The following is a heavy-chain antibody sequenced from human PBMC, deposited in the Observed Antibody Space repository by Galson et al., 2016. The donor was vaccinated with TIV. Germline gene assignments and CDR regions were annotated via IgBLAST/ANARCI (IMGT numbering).Heavy chain of an antibody. D-gene: IGHD3-3*01. CDR1: GYKFSTYW. CDR3: ARHGYDFWNGQDYFFYGMDV. J-gene: IGHJ6*02. Sequence: QSGAEVKKPGESLKIACKTSGYKFSTYWMSWVRQTPGKGPEWVGHIYPGDSDTRYSPSFQGHVTISADKSIDTAYLQWGSLKASDSAIYYCARHGYDFWNGQDYFFYGMDVWGQGTTVIVSS. CDR2: IYPGDSDT. V-gene: IGHV5-51*01.